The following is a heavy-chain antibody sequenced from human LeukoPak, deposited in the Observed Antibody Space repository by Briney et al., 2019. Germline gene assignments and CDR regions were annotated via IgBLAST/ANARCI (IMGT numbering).Heavy chain of an antibody. J-gene: IGHJ3*02. D-gene: IGHD3-22*01. Sequence: QTGGSLRLSCAASGFTFSSYEMNWVRQAPGKGLEWVSYISSSGSTIYYADSVKGRFTISRDNAKNSLYLQMNSLRAEDTAVYYCATHSSGYPNDAFDIWGQGTMVTVSS. CDR3: ATHSSGYPNDAFDI. V-gene: IGHV3-48*03. CDR2: ISSSGSTI. CDR1: GFTFSSYE.